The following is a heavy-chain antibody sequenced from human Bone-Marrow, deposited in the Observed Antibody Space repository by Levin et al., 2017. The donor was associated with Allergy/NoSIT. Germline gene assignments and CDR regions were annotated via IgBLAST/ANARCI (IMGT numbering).Heavy chain of an antibody. J-gene: IGHJ4*02. CDR1: GFDFSSYG. V-gene: IGHV3-30*03. Sequence: GGSLRLSCAASGFDFSSYGMHWVRQAPGKGLEWLAVISYEGGNKHYAESVKGRFTISRDNSKNTVSVPMDGLRPEDTAVYSCARDWASGYYDLIDYWGQGTLVTVSS. D-gene: IGHD3-22*01. CDR2: ISYEGGNK. CDR3: ARDWASGYYDLIDY.